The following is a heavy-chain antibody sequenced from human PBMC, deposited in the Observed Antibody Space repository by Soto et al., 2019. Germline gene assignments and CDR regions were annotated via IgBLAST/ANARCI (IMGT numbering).Heavy chain of an antibody. J-gene: IGHJ5*02. CDR2: IDPSDSYT. CDR1: GYSFTGYL. D-gene: IGHD1-1*01. V-gene: IGHV5-10-1*01. Sequence: GESLQISFKGSGYSFTGYLISWVRQIPVKGLEWMGRIDPSDSYTNYSPSFQGHVTISADKSISTAYLQWSSLKASDTAMYYCARNRNWNHGWLDPLGQVTLVAVCS. CDR3: ARNRNWNHGWLDP.